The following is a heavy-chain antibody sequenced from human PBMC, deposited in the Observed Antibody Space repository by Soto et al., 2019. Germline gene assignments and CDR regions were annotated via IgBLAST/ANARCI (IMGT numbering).Heavy chain of an antibody. J-gene: IGHJ4*02. D-gene: IGHD3-22*01. Sequence: PSETLSLTCTVSGGSISSYYWSWIRQPPGKGLEWIGYIYYSGSTNYNPSLKSRVTISVDTSKNQFSLKLSSVTAADTAVYYCARVDSGYTYFDYWGQGTLVTVSS. CDR3: ARVDSGYTYFDY. CDR2: IYYSGST. V-gene: IGHV4-59*01. CDR1: GGSISSYY.